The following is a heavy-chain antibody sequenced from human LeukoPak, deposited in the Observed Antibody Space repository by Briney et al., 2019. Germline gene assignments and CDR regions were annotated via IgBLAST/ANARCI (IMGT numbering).Heavy chain of an antibody. D-gene: IGHD6-13*01. J-gene: IGHJ5*02. CDR3: ARGTYSSSFNWFDP. CDR2: ISSSGSTI. Sequence: GGSLRLSCAASGFTFSDYYMSWIRQAPGKGLEWVSYISSSGSTIYYADSVKGRFTISRDNAKNSLYLQMNSLRAEGTAVYYCARGTYSSSFNWFDPWGQGTLVTVSP. CDR1: GFTFSDYY. V-gene: IGHV3-11*01.